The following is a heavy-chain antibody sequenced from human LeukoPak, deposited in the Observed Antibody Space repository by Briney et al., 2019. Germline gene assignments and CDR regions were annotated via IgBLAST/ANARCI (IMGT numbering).Heavy chain of an antibody. J-gene: IGHJ4*02. V-gene: IGHV3-74*03. Sequence: GRSLRLSCAASGFTFSRYWMHWVRQAPGKGLMWVSRISPDGSTTLYADSVKGRFTISRDNAKNTLYLQMNSLGAEDTAVYYCTTVLSSSRYNLCDYWGQGTLVTVSS. CDR3: TTVLSSSRYNLCDY. CDR2: ISPDGSTT. D-gene: IGHD6-13*01. CDR1: GFTFSRYW.